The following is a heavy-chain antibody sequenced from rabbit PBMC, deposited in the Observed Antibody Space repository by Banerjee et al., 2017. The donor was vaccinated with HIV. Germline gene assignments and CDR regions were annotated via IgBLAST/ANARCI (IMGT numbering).Heavy chain of an antibody. D-gene: IGHD6-1*01. CDR3: ARESYYYGHAGDADATSL. J-gene: IGHJ3*01. CDR1: GFSFSSSYY. CDR2: IYAGSSGST. Sequence: QSLEESGGDLVKPGASLTLTCTASGFSFSSSYYMCWVRQAPGKGLEWIACIYAGSSGSTYYASWAKGRFTISKTSSTTVTLQMTSLTAADTATYFCARESYYYGHAGDADATSLWGQGTLVTVS. V-gene: IGHV1S40*01.